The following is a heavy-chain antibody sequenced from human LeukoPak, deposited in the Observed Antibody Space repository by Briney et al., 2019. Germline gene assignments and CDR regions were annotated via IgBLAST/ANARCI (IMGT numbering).Heavy chain of an antibody. D-gene: IGHD5-18*01. J-gene: IGHJ4*02. V-gene: IGHV3-23*01. CDR3: AKGGYGYSPFDY. CDR1: GFTFRNYD. CDR2: ISDSGAHT. Sequence: GGSLRLSCAASGFTFRNYDMSWVRQAPGKGLEWVSAISDSGAHTYYTDSVKGRYTISRDNSKNTLHLQMNSLRAEDTAVYYCAKGGYGYSPFDYWGQGSLVTVSS.